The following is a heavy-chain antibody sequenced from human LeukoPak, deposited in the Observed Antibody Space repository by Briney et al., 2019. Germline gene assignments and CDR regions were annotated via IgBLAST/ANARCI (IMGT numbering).Heavy chain of an antibody. V-gene: IGHV4-39*01. Sequence: PSETLSLTCTVSGGSISSSSYYWGLIRQPPGKGLECIGSIYYSGSTYYNPSLKSRVTISVDTSKNQFSLKLSSVTAADTAVYYCARHHRYGEMATIPLDYWGQGTLVTVSS. CDR2: IYYSGST. CDR3: ARHHRYGEMATIPLDY. CDR1: GGSISSSSYY. D-gene: IGHD5-24*01. J-gene: IGHJ4*02.